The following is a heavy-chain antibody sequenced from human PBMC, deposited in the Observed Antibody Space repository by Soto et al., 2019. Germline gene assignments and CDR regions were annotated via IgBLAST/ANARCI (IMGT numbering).Heavy chain of an antibody. CDR3: AKGNNLEWFLSPIAH. CDR2: ISGSGGST. Sequence: EVQLLDSGGGWVQPGGSVRLSCAASGFTFNNYVMSWVRQAPGKGLEWVSAISGSGGSTYTADSVKGRFTVSRDNSKNTLYLQMDSLRAEDTAVYYCAKGNNLEWFLSPIAHWGQGTLVTVSS. J-gene: IGHJ4*02. CDR1: GFTFNNYV. D-gene: IGHD3-3*01. V-gene: IGHV3-23*01.